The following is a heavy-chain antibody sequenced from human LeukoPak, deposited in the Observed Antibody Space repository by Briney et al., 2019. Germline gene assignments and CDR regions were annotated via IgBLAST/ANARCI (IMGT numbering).Heavy chain of an antibody. D-gene: IGHD3-16*01. CDR2: IYPGYSET. CDR3: AVTGDSRILGPDY. CDR1: GYSFSSYS. J-gene: IGHJ4*02. V-gene: IGHV5-51*01. Sequence: GESLKISCKTSGYSFSSYSIHWVGQGPGKGLEWRGIIYPGYSETRYSPSFQGHVAISVDKSIRTAYLQCSSLEASASAMYYCAVTGDSRILGPDYWGQGNLVTVSS.